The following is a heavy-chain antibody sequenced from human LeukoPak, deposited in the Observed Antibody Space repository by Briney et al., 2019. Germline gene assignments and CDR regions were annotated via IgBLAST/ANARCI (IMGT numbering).Heavy chain of an antibody. V-gene: IGHV5-51*01. CDR3: ARQEQKLVNWFDP. CDR1: GYSFTSYW. Sequence: GQSLKISCKGSGYSFTSYWIGWVRQMPGKGLEWMGIIYPGDSDTRYSPSFQGQVTISADKSISTAYLQWSSLKASDTAMYYCARQEQKLVNWFDPWGQGTLVTVSS. D-gene: IGHD6-13*01. J-gene: IGHJ5*02. CDR2: IYPGDSDT.